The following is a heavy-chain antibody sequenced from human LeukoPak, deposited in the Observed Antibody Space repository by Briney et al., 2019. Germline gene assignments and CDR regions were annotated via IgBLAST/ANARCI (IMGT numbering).Heavy chain of an antibody. V-gene: IGHV5-51*01. CDR2: IFPGDSDT. Sequence: KVSCKGSGYSFTSYWIGWVRQMPGQGLEWMGIIFPGDSDTAYSPSFQGHVTISADKSISTAFLQWSSLKASDSAMYYCASSESQTKFDYWGQGTLVTVSS. CDR3: ASSESQTKFDY. J-gene: IGHJ4*02. D-gene: IGHD1/OR15-1a*01. CDR1: GYSFTSYW.